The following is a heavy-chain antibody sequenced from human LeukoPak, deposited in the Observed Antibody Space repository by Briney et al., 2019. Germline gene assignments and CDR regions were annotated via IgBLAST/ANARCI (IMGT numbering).Heavy chain of an antibody. D-gene: IGHD1-26*01. CDR2: ISGSGHIT. J-gene: IGHJ4*02. CDR3: ASEHIVGATATY. Sequence: GGPLRLSCVASGFRFRSHAMSWVRQAPGKGLEWLSAISGSGHITYYADSVKGRFTISRDNSKNTLYLQMNSLRADDAAVYYCASEHIVGATATYWGQGTLVTVS. V-gene: IGHV3-23*01. CDR1: GFRFRSHA.